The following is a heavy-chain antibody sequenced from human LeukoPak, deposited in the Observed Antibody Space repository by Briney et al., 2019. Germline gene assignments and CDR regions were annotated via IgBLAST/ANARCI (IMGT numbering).Heavy chain of an antibody. CDR2: INPNSGGT. Sequence: ASVKVSCKASGYTFTGYYMHCVRQAPGQGLEWMGWINPNSGGTNYAQKFQGRVTMTRDTSISTAYMELSRLRSDDTAVYYCARGGRFLEWLLFTYFDYWGQGTLVTVSS. J-gene: IGHJ4*02. D-gene: IGHD3-3*01. V-gene: IGHV1-2*02. CDR3: ARGGRFLEWLLFTYFDY. CDR1: GYTFTGYY.